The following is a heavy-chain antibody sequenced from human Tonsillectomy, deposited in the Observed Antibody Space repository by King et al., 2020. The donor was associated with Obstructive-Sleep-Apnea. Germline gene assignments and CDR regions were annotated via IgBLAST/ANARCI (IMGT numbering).Heavy chain of an antibody. CDR2: IKQDGSQK. Sequence: VQLVESGGGLVQPGGSLRLSCAAPGFTFSSYWMSWVRQAPGKGLEWVANIKQDGSQKYYVDSVKGRLTVSRDNAKNSLYLQMNTLRAEDTAGYYCASASHTAIGGYYGLDVWGQGTTVTVSS. CDR3: ASASHTAIGGYYGLDV. V-gene: IGHV3-7*03. J-gene: IGHJ6*02. D-gene: IGHD5-18*01. CDR1: GFTFSSYW.